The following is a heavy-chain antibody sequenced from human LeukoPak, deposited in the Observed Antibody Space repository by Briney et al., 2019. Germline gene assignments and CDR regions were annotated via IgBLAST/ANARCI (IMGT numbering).Heavy chain of an antibody. CDR3: ARDSRFSSVAARYLDVFDI. D-gene: IGHD6-6*01. J-gene: IGHJ3*02. CDR1: GRSISTYY. CDR2: IYYSGST. Sequence: AETLSLTCTISGRSISTYYWSRIRQPPGKGLGWIGYIYYSGSTESDPSHKGRVTISVDTTKNQLSLKLRSVTAADTAVYYCARDSRFSSVAARYLDVFDIWGQGTMVTVSS. V-gene: IGHV4-59*01.